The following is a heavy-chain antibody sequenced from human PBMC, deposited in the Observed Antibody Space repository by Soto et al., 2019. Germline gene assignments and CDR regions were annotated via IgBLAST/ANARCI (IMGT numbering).Heavy chain of an antibody. CDR2: ISSSSSYI. CDR3: ARDGRVVTAPLDI. D-gene: IGHD3-3*01. Sequence: EVQLVESGGGLVKPGGSLRLSCAASGFTFSSYSMNWVRQAPGKGLEWVSSISSSSSYIYYADSVKGRFTISRDNAKNSLYLQMNSLRAEDTAVYYCARDGRVVTAPLDIWGQGTMVTVSS. CDR1: GFTFSSYS. J-gene: IGHJ3*02. V-gene: IGHV3-21*01.